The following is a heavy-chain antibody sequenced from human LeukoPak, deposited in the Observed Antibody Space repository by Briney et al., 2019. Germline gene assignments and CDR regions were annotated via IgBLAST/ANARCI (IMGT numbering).Heavy chain of an antibody. CDR2: ISYDGSNK. V-gene: IGHV3-30-3*01. CDR3: ARERRDRVLWFGELIWFDP. CDR1: GFTFSSYA. Sequence: PGGSLRLSCAASGFTFSSYAMHWVRQAPGKGLEWVAVISYDGSNKYYADSVKGRFTISRDNSKNTLYLQMNSLRAEDTAVYYCARERRDRVLWFGELIWFDPWGQGTLVTVSS. D-gene: IGHD3-10*01. J-gene: IGHJ5*02.